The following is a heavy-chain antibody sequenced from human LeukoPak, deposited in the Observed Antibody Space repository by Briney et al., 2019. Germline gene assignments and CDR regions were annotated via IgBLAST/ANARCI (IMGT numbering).Heavy chain of an antibody. J-gene: IGHJ4*02. V-gene: IGHV3-7*03. CDR1: GFTFTTYW. D-gene: IGHD3-9*01. CDR3: AKDPRSILTGYYDY. CDR2: INQDGTEK. Sequence: PGGSLRLSCAASGFTFTTYWMTWVRQAPGKGLEWVANINQDGTEKYYVDSVKGRFTISRDNAKNSLNLQMNSLRAEDTAVYYCAKDPRSILTGYYDYWGQGTLVTVS.